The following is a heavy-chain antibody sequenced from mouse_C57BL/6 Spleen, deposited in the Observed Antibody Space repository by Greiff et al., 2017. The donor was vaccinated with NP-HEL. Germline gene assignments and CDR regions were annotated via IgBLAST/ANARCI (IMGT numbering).Heavy chain of an antibody. V-gene: IGHV1-64*01. D-gene: IGHD2-5*01. CDR1: GYTFTSYW. CDR2: IHPNSGST. J-gene: IGHJ4*01. Sequence: QVQLKQPGAELVKPGASVKLSCKASGYTFTSYWMHWVKQRPGQGLEWIGMIHPNSGSTNYNEKFKSKATLTVDKSSSTAYMQLSSLTSEDSAVYYCARDSNYPYAMDYWGQGTSVTVSS. CDR3: ARDSNYPYAMDY.